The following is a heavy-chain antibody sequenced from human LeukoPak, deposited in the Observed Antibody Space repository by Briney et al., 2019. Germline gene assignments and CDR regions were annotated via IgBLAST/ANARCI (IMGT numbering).Heavy chain of an antibody. CDR3: ARQVAIVEPTDPNWFDS. Sequence: SSETLSLTCTVSGGSISSYYWSWIRQPPGKGLEWIGCIHYSGSTYYTPSLKSRVTMSLDTSKNQFSLRLTSVTAADTAVYYCARQVAIVEPTDPNWFDSWGQGTLVTVSS. D-gene: IGHD1-26*01. CDR1: GGSISSYY. CDR2: IHYSGST. J-gene: IGHJ5*01. V-gene: IGHV4-59*08.